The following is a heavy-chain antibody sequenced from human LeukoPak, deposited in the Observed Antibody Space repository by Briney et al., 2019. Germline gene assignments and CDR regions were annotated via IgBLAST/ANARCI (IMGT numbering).Heavy chain of an antibody. CDR1: GGSISSYY. D-gene: IGHD3-3*01. J-gene: IGHJ4*02. CDR3: ARGVPEYYDFWSGYFYYFDY. V-gene: IGHV4-59*01. Sequence: PSETLSLTCTVSGGSISSYYWSWIRQPPGKGLEWIGYINYSGSTNYNPSLKSRVTISVDTSKNQFSLKLTSVTAADTAVYYCARGVPEYYDFWSGYFYYFDYWGQGTLVTVSS. CDR2: INYSGST.